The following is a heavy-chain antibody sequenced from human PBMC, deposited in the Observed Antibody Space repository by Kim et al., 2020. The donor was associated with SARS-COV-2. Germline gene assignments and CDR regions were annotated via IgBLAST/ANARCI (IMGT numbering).Heavy chain of an antibody. D-gene: IGHD5-12*01. Sequence: GGSLRLSCAASGFTFSSYAMSWVRQAPGKGLEWVSVIYSGGSSTYYADSVKGRFTISRDNSKNTLYLQMNSLRAEDTAVYYCAKDREWLRSSSDYYYGMDVWGQGTTVTVSS. CDR1: GFTFSSYA. CDR3: AKDREWLRSSSDYYYGMDV. CDR2: IYSGGSST. J-gene: IGHJ6*02. V-gene: IGHV3-23*03.